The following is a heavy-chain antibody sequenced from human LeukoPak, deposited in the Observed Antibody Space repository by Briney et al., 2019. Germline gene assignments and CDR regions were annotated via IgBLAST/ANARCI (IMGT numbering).Heavy chain of an antibody. CDR3: ARGGLYDFWSGYPYYYMDV. V-gene: IGHV1-18*01. J-gene: IGHJ6*03. CDR2: ISAYNGNT. CDR1: GYTSTSYG. D-gene: IGHD3-3*01. Sequence: ASVKVSCKASGYTSTSYGISWVRQAPGQGLEWMGWISAYNGNTNYAQKLQGRVTMTTDTSTSTAYMELRSLRSDDTAVYYCARGGLYDFWSGYPYYYMDVWGKGTTVTVSS.